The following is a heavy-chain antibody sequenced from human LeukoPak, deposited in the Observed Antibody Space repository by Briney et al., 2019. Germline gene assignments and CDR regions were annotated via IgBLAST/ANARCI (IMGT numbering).Heavy chain of an antibody. J-gene: IGHJ6*03. CDR1: GFTFSSYE. V-gene: IGHV3-48*03. CDR3: ARPYYDSSGWDYMDV. CDR2: ISSSGSTI. D-gene: IGHD3-22*01. Sequence: GGSLRLSCAASGFTFSSYEMIWVREAPGKGLEWCSYISSSGSTIYYADSVKGRFTISRDNSKNTLYLQMNSLRAEDTAVYYCARPYYDSSGWDYMDVWGKGTTVTISS.